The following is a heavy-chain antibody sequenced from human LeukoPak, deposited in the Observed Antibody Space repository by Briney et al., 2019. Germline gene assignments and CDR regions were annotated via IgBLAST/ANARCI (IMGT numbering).Heavy chain of an antibody. Sequence: SETLSLTCTVSGGSISSYYWSWIRQPPGKGLEWIGYIYYSGSTNYSPSLKSRVTISVDTSKNQFSLKLSSVTAADTAVYYCARQYWGTFDYWGQGTLVTVSS. CDR2: IYYSGST. V-gene: IGHV4-59*08. D-gene: IGHD2-8*02. J-gene: IGHJ4*02. CDR1: GGSISSYY. CDR3: ARQYWGTFDY.